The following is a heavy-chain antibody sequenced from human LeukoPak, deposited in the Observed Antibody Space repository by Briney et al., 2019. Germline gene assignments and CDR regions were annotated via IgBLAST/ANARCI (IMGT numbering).Heavy chain of an antibody. CDR3: ARGYDSSAYYPFNY. V-gene: IGHV4-59*11. J-gene: IGHJ4*02. D-gene: IGHD3-22*01. CDR1: GGSLSTHH. CDR2: ISDSGST. Sequence: SETLSLTCVVSGGSLSTHHWSWIRQSPGRGLEWIGYISDSGSTNYNSSLKSRVTISVDTSKNQFSLMLSSVTAADTAVYYCARGYDSSAYYPFNYWGRGTLVTVSS.